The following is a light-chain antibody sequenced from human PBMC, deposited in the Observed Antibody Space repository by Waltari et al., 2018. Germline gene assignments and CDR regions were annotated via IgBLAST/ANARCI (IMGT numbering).Light chain of an antibody. Sequence: DIGMTQSPGTLSASPGDSAPRSCRVSQTVSTNLAWYQQKPGQAPRLLIYDASTRVTGVPARFSGSGSGTDFTLTIASLQSEDFGVYYCQQYADLPPWTFGQGTKVEIK. J-gene: IGKJ1*01. CDR2: DAS. CDR3: QQYADLPPWT. CDR1: QTVSTN. V-gene: IGKV3-15*01.